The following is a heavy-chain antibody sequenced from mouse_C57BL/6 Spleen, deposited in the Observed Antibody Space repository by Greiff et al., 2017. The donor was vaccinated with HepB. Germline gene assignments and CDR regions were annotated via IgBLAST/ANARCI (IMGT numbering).Heavy chain of an antibody. CDR1: GYTFTSYW. D-gene: IGHD1-1*02. CDR3: ARRFGECGGLYYFDY. J-gene: IGHJ2*01. V-gene: IGHV1-69*01. CDR2: IDPSDSYT. Sequence: QVQLQQPGAELVMPGASVKLSCKASGYTFTSYWMHWVKQRPGQGLEWIGEIDPSDSYTNYNQKFKGKSTLTVDNSSSTAYMQLSSLTSEDSAVYCCARRFGECGGLYYFDYWGQGATLTVSS.